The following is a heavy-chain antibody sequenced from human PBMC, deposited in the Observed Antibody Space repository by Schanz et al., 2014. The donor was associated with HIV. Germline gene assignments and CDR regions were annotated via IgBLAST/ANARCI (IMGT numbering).Heavy chain of an antibody. CDR2: INPNSGGT. CDR1: GYTFTGYY. Sequence: QVQLVQSGAEVKKPGASVKVSCKASGYTFTGYYMHWVRQAPGQGLEWMGWINPNSGGTNYAQKFQGRVTMTRDTSISTAYMELSRLRSDDPAVYYCARGRSGYCSGGSCPYGRYYFDYWGQGTLVTVSS. CDR3: ARGRSGYCSGGSCPYGRYYFDY. V-gene: IGHV1-2*02. D-gene: IGHD2-15*01. J-gene: IGHJ4*02.